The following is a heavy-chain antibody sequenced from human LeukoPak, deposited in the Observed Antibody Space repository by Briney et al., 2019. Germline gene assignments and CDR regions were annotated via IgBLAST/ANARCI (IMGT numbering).Heavy chain of an antibody. V-gene: IGHV4-59*01. CDR1: GGSISSYY. CDR3: ARDRMPYSSSSWFDP. D-gene: IGHD6-6*01. J-gene: IGHJ5*02. Sequence: PSETLSLTCTVSGGSISSYYWSWIRQPPGKGLEWIGYIYYSGSTNCNPSLKSRVTISVDTSKNQFSLKLSSVTAADTAVYYCARDRMPYSSSSWFDPWGQGTLVTVSS. CDR2: IYYSGST.